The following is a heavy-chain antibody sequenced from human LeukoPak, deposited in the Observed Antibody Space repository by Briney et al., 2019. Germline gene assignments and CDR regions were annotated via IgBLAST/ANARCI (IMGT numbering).Heavy chain of an antibody. CDR3: ASTPETYYYDSSGSSGYYYYGMDV. J-gene: IGHJ6*02. CDR2: IYYSGST. V-gene: IGHV4-59*01. Sequence: TSETLSLTCTVSGGSISSYYWSWIRQPPRKGLHWIGCIYYSGSTNYNPSLKSRVTISVDTSKNQFSLKLSSVTAADTAVYYCASTPETYYYDSSGSSGYYYYGMDVWGQGTTVTVSS. D-gene: IGHD3-22*01. CDR1: GGSISSYY.